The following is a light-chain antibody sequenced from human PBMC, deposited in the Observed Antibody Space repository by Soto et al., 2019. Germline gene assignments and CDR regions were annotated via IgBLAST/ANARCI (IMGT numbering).Light chain of an antibody. CDR2: DAS. Sequence: EIVLTQSPATLSLSPGERATLSCRASQSVSNYLAWYQQNPGQPPRLLIYDASNTATGIPARFSGSGSGTDFALTISSLEPEDFAVYYCQQRSNWPPTWTFGQGTKVEIK. J-gene: IGKJ1*01. V-gene: IGKV3-11*01. CDR3: QQRSNWPPTWT. CDR1: QSVSNY.